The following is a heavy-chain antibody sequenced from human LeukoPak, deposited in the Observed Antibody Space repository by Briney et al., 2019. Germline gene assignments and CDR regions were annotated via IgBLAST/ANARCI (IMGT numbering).Heavy chain of an antibody. CDR1: GFTFSSYA. Sequence: GGSLRLSCAASGFTFSSYAMSWVRQAPGKGLEWVSAISGSGGSTYYADSVKGRFTISRDNSKNTLYLQMNSLRAEDTAVYXXXXXXXXXXXXXXGYWGQGTLVTVSS. CDR2: ISGSGGST. CDR3: XXXXXXXXXXXXGY. V-gene: IGHV3-23*01. J-gene: IGHJ4*02.